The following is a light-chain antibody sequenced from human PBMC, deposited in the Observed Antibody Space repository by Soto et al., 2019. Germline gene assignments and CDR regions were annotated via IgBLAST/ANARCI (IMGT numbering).Light chain of an antibody. CDR3: SSYTSPATLI. V-gene: IGLV2-14*01. CDR2: EIT. CDR1: SSDVGGYDY. Sequence: QSALTQPASVSGSLGQSITISCSGTSSDVGGYDYVSWYQQHPGKAPKLMIYEITNRPSGVSYRFSGSKSGNTASLTISGLQAEDEADYYCSSYTSPATLIFGGGTKLTVL. J-gene: IGLJ2*01.